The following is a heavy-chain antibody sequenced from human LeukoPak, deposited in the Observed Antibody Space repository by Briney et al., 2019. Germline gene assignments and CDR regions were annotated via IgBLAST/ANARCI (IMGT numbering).Heavy chain of an antibody. Sequence: SETLSLTCTVSGGSLSDYYWSWIRQPPGKGLEWIGYIHYSGSSNYNPSLKSRVTISVDTSKNQFSLKLSSVTAAGTAVYYCARYDRSGYGFDCWGQGTLVTVSS. V-gene: IGHV4-59*01. J-gene: IGHJ4*02. CDR2: IHYSGSS. CDR1: GGSLSDYY. CDR3: ARYDRSGYGFDC. D-gene: IGHD5-12*01.